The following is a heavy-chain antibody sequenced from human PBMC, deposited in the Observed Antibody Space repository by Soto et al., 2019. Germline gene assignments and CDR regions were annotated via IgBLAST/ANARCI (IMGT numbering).Heavy chain of an antibody. D-gene: IGHD3-22*01. V-gene: IGHV1-69*01. J-gene: IGHJ6*02. CDR1: GGTPSNSA. Sequence: QVHLLLQSGAEVKKPGSSVKVSCKASGGTPSNSAISWVRQAPGQGLEWMGGIIPVFGLVKYAQKFQGRVKITADESTNTASMELSRLRPEDTAVYYFAGGRILVVGSRAYYGMDVWGQGTTVTVYS. CDR3: AGGRILVVGSRAYYGMDV. CDR2: IIPVFGLV.